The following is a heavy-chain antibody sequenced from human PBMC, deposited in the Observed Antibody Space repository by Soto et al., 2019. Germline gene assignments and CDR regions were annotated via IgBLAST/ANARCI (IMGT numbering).Heavy chain of an antibody. CDR3: ARGDREDIAVVVGAGPGEYGVDV. CDR1: GFTIRSYD. CDR2: ISYDGSNK. D-gene: IGHD2-15*01. Sequence: GGPLSLSCAASGFTIRSYDILWLRQAPEKGLECVAVISYDGSNKFYRDSVKGRFTSSRDNSKNTLYLQINSLRYEDTAVYYCARGDREDIAVVVGAGPGEYGVDVWGQGTTVTVSS. J-gene: IGHJ6*02. V-gene: IGHV3-30-3*01.